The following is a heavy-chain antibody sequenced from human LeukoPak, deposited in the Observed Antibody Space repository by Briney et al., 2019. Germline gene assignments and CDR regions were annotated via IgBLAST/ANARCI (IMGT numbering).Heavy chain of an antibody. J-gene: IGHJ3*02. V-gene: IGHV3-74*01. CDR1: GFTFSRYW. Sequence: GGSLRLSCAASGFTFSRYWMHWVRQAPGKGLVWVSRSSGSSTTYADSVKGRFTISRDNAKNTLYLQMNSLRAEDTAVYYCAYEERGHDAFDIWGQGTMVTVSS. CDR2: SSGSST. D-gene: IGHD3-22*01. CDR3: AYEERGHDAFDI.